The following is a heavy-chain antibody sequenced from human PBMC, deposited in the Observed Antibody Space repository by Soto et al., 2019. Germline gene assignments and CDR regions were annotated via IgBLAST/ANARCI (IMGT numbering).Heavy chain of an antibody. J-gene: IGHJ6*02. CDR1: GGTFSSYA. CDR3: ARVRGVTDDYYYYGMDV. Sequence: GASVKVSCKASGGTFSSYAISWVRQAPGQGLEWMGGIIPIFGTANYAQKFQGRVTITADESTSTAYMELSSLRSVDTAVYYCARVRGVTDDYYYYGMDVWGQGTTVTVSS. V-gene: IGHV1-69*13. CDR2: IIPIFGTA. D-gene: IGHD3-10*01.